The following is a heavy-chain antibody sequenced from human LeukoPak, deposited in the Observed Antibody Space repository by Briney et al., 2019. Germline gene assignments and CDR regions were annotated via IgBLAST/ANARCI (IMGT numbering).Heavy chain of an antibody. CDR3: ARGGFSSVNY. CDR1: GFTLSNYW. V-gene: IGHV3-7*01. D-gene: IGHD3-22*01. J-gene: IGHJ4*02. Sequence: GGSLRLSCAASGFTLSNYWMSWVRQAPGMGLEWVAKIKPDGSEKYYVDSVNGRFTISRDNVKNSLYLQMNSLRAEDTAVYHCARGGFSSVNYWGQGTLVTVSS. CDR2: IKPDGSEK.